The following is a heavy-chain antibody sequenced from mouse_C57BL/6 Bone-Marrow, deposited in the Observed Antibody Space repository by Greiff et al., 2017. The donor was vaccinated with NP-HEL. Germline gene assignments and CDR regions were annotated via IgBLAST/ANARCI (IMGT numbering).Heavy chain of an antibody. Sequence: QVQLKESGAELARPGASVKLSCKASGYTFTSYGISWVKQRTGKGREWRGEREARSGNTYYNEKFKGKDTLNADKSSSTAYMELRSLTSEDSAVYFCASDGNYFAYWGQGTLVTVSA. D-gene: IGHD2-1*01. CDR1: GYTFTSYG. CDR2: REARSGNT. V-gene: IGHV1-81*01. CDR3: ASDGNYFAY. J-gene: IGHJ3*01.